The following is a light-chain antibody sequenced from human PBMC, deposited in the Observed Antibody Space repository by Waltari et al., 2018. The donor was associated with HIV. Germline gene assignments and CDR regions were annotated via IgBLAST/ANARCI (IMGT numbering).Light chain of an antibody. CDR1: NSTLGNNF. CDR3: GTWDSSLSLYV. CDR2: DNE. J-gene: IGLJ1*01. V-gene: IGLV1-51*01. Sequence: QSILTQPPSVSAAPGQKVTISCSGDNSTLGNNFVSWYQQVPGRAPRLLIYDNEKRPSGIPDRFSASKAGVSATLGIAGLQIVDEADYYCGTWDSSLSLYVFGPGTTVAVL.